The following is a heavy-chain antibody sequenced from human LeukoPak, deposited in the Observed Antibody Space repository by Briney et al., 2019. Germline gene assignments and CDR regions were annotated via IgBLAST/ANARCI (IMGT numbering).Heavy chain of an antibody. J-gene: IGHJ1*01. CDR2: ISSSSSTI. CDR3: ALIEDVVVPAAPGRGYFQH. V-gene: IGHV3-48*01. D-gene: IGHD2-2*01. CDR1: GFTFSSYS. Sequence: PGGSLRLSCAASGFTFSSYSMNWVRQAPGKGLEWVSYISSSSSTIYYADSVKGRFTISRDNAKNSLHLQMNSLRAEDTAVYCCALIEDVVVPAAPGRGYFQHWGQGTLVTVSS.